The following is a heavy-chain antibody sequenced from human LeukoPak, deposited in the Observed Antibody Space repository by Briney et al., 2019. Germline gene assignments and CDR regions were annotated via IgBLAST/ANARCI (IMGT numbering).Heavy chain of an antibody. Sequence: GGSLRPSCAASGFPFSNVWMSWVRQAPGKGLEWVGRIKSKADGGTADYAAPLKGRFTFSRDDSKNTLYLEMKSLKTEDTAVYYCTTDWYYYDSSGYYPIFWGQGTLVTVSS. J-gene: IGHJ4*02. CDR3: TTDWYYYDSSGYYPIF. V-gene: IGHV3-15*01. CDR2: IKSKADGGTA. D-gene: IGHD3-22*01. CDR1: GFPFSNVW.